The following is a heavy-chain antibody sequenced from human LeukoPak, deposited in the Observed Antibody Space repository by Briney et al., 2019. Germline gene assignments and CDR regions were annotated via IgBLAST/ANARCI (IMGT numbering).Heavy chain of an antibody. J-gene: IGHJ4*02. CDR1: AASGLTFSSYA. Sequence: GGSLRLSCAASAASGLTFSSYAMTWVRQAPGKGLAWVSAISGSGGSTYYADSVKGRFTISRDNSKNTLYLQMNSLRAEDTAVYYCASRRASSWYEGFDYWGQGTPVTVSS. CDR3: ASRRASSWYEGFDY. D-gene: IGHD6-13*01. V-gene: IGHV3-23*01. CDR2: ISGSGGST.